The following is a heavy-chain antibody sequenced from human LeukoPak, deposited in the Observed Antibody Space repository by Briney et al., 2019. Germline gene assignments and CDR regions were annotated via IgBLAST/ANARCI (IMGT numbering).Heavy chain of an antibody. CDR2: ISSSSSYI. J-gene: IGHJ4*02. Sequence: PGGSLRLSCAASGFTFSSYSMNWVRQAPGEGLEWVSSISSSSSYIYYADSVKGRFTISRDNAKNSLYLQMNSLRAEDTAVYYCAREDTAMVTALGYWGQGTLVTVSS. D-gene: IGHD5-18*01. CDR3: AREDTAMVTALGY. CDR1: GFTFSSYS. V-gene: IGHV3-21*01.